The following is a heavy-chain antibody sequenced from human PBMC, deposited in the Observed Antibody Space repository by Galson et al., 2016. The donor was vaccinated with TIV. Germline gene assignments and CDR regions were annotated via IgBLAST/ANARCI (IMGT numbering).Heavy chain of an antibody. CDR3: ASSQPELRYFDWQRPQYFDY. D-gene: IGHD3-9*01. Sequence: QSGAEVKKPGESLKISCKASGYSFTSFWIGWVRQMPGKGLEWMGVIYPGDSYTTYSPSFQGQVTISADKSSNTAYLQWSSLMASDTARYFCASSQPELRYFDWQRPQYFDYWGQGSLVTVSS. V-gene: IGHV5-51*01. CDR2: IYPGDSYT. J-gene: IGHJ4*02. CDR1: GYSFTSFW.